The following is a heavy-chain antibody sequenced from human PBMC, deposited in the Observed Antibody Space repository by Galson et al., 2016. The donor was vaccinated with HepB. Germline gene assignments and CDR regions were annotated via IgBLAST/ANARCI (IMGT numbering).Heavy chain of an antibody. V-gene: IGHV3-30*04. CDR1: GYSFSGYA. J-gene: IGHJ2*01. CDR3: AKDYSNYFWYFDF. D-gene: IGHD4-11*01. Sequence: SLRLSCAASGYSFSGYAMYWVRQAPGKGLEWVALVSFDGSKKFYADSVQGRFTISKDNSKNTMYLQMNSLRAEDTAVYYCAKDYSNYFWYFDFWGRGTLVTVSS. CDR2: VSFDGSKK.